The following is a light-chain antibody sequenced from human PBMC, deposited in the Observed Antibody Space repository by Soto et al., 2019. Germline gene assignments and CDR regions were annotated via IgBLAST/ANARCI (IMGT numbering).Light chain of an antibody. J-gene: IGKJ2*01. V-gene: IGKV1-5*03. CDR2: KAT. CDR3: QQYNSSPYT. CDR1: QSISSW. Sequence: DIQMTQSPSTLSASVGDRVIITCRASQSISSWLAWYQQKPGKAPNLLIYKATSLESGVPSRFSGSGSGTEFTLTISSLQPDDFATYYCQQYNSSPYTFGQGTKLKNK.